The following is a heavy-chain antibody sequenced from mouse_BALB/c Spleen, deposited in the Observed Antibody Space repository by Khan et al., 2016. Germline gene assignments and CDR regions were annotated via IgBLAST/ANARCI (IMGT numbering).Heavy chain of an antibody. CDR3: ARRIDGYYWFAY. CDR2: ISYSGST. CDR1: GYSITSDYA. Sequence: EVQLQASGPGLVKPSQSLSLTCTVTGYSITSDYAWNWIRQFPGNKLEWMGYISYSGSTSYNPSLKSRISITRDTSKNQFFLQLNSVTTEDTATYYCARRIDGYYWFAYWGQGTLVTVSA. D-gene: IGHD2-3*01. J-gene: IGHJ3*01. V-gene: IGHV3-2*02.